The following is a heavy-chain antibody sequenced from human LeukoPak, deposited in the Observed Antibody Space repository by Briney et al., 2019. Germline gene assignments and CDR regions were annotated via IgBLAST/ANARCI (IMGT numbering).Heavy chain of an antibody. V-gene: IGHV3-23*01. CDR1: GFTFSSYA. CDR3: AKDQRGPLFDY. Sequence: GGSLRLSCAASGFTFSSYAMSWVRQAPGKGLEWVSGISGSGGSTYYADSVKGRLTISRDNSKNTLYLQMNSLRAEDTAVYYCAKDQRGPLFDYWGQGTLVTVSS. D-gene: IGHD6-25*01. J-gene: IGHJ4*02. CDR2: ISGSGGST.